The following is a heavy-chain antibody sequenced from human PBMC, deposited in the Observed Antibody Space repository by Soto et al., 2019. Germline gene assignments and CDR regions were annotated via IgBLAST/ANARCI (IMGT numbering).Heavy chain of an antibody. CDR3: AKDRRAGGNSAFYFDF. CDR1: GFKFSNYA. V-gene: IGHV3-23*01. D-gene: IGHD3-16*01. CDR2: ISATGGGT. Sequence: LSCAASGFKFSNYAMSWVRQAPGKGLEWVSLISATGGGTYYADSVKGRFTISRDNSHNTLYLQVHSLTAEDTAVYYCAKDRRAGGNSAFYFDFWGQGAQVTVSS. J-gene: IGHJ4*02.